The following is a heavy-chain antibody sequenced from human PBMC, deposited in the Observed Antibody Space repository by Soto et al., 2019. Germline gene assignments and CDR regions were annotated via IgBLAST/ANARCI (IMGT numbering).Heavy chain of an antibody. CDR1: GASISSRDYY. D-gene: IGHD2-2*01. V-gene: IGHV4-39*01. CDR3: GRVMIGTSRHTDSDY. CDR2: IDYNGVP. J-gene: IGHJ4*02. Sequence: KPSENLSLTCSVYGASISSRDYYWGWIRQNPGKGLEWIGNIDYNGVPYYNPYIKSRVPVSKYTSKDQFSLKVASVTAADTALYYCGRVMIGTSRHTDSDYWGQGTQVTVSS.